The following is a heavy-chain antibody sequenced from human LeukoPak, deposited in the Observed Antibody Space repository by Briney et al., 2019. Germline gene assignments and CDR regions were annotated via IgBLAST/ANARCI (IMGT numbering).Heavy chain of an antibody. V-gene: IGHV4-39*07. CDR3: ATDPRGSGSYPYFDY. J-gene: IGHJ4*02. CDR1: GGSISSYSYY. Sequence: SETLSLTCTVSGGSISSYSYYWGWIRQPPGKGLEWIGSIYYSGSTYYNPSLKSRVTISVDTSKNQFSLKLSSVTAADTAVYYCATDPRGSGSYPYFDYWGQGTLVTVSS. D-gene: IGHD3-10*01. CDR2: IYYSGST.